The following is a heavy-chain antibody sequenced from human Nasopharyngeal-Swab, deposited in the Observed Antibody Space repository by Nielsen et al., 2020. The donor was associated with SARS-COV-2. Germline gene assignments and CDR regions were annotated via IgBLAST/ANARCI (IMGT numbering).Heavy chain of an antibody. CDR3: TTDFYFDY. V-gene: IGHV3-73*01. CDR2: IGDKDHNYAT. J-gene: IGHJ4*02. CDR1: GFLFRSSA. Sequence: GESLKISCAASGFLFRSSAIHWVRQASGKGLEWVGRIGDKDHNYATTYGASVQGRFTISRDDSKNTAFLQMDSLKTEDTALYYCTTDFYFDYWGQGTLVTVSS.